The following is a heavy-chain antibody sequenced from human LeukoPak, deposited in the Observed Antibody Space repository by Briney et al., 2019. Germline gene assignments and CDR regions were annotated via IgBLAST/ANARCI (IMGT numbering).Heavy chain of an antibody. D-gene: IGHD2-2*01. CDR3: ARTYCSSTSCYIYYYYYGMDV. V-gene: IGHV1-46*01. CDR2: INPSGGST. CDR1: GYTFTSYY. Sequence: ASVKVSCKASGYTFTSYYMHWVRQAPGHGLEWMGIINPSGGSTSYAQKFQGRVTTTRDTSTSTVYMELSSLRSEDTAVYYCARTYCSSTSCYIYYYYYGMDVWGKGTTVTVSS. J-gene: IGHJ6*04.